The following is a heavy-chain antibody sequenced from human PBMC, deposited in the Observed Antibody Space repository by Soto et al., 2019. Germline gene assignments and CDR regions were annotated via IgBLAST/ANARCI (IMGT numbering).Heavy chain of an antibody. J-gene: IGHJ6*02. Sequence: GGSLRLSCAASGFNFNSYTINWVRQAPGKRLEWLSSISSSGYIFSTDSVRGRFTISRDNAKNSVYLQINSLRAEETAVYFCARDCSGGSCYPGMDVWGQGTTVTAP. D-gene: IGHD2-15*01. CDR2: ISSSGYI. V-gene: IGHV3-21*01. CDR1: GFNFNSYT. CDR3: ARDCSGGSCYPGMDV.